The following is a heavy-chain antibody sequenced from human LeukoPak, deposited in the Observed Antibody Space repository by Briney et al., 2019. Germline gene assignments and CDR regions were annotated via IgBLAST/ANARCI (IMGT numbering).Heavy chain of an antibody. Sequence: GGSLRLSCAASGFTFSGYWMDWVRQTPEKGLEWVANIRPDGSEIYYVDSVKGRFTISRDNAKNSLYLQMNSLRAADTAVYYCARYRSSGYVGQWGQGTLVTVSP. D-gene: IGHD3-22*01. CDR3: ARYRSSGYVGQ. CDR2: IRPDGSEI. CDR1: GFTFSGYW. J-gene: IGHJ4*02. V-gene: IGHV3-7*02.